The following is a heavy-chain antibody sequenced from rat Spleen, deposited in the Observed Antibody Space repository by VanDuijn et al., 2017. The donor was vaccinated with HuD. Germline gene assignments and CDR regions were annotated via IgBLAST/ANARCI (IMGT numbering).Heavy chain of an antibody. Sequence: EVQLVESGGALVQPGRPLKISCADSKLNFSDYDMAWVRQTPAKGLEWIASISTAGTNTYYRDSVNGRFTISRDDAKNTQYLQMDSLRSEDTATYYCTRRDDTYYYFDYWGQGVMVTVSS. D-gene: IGHD2-5*01. CDR3: TRRDDTYYYFDY. CDR2: ISTAGTNT. CDR1: KLNFSDYD. V-gene: IGHV5S13*01. J-gene: IGHJ2*01.